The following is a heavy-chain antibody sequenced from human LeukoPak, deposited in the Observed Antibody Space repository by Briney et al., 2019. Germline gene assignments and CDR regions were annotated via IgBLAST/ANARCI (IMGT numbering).Heavy chain of an antibody. CDR1: GYTFTGYY. V-gene: IGHV1-2*02. J-gene: IGHJ4*02. CDR3: ARDRRGYSGYDFLFDY. D-gene: IGHD5-12*01. CDR2: INPNSGGT. Sequence: ASVKVSCKASGYTFTGYYMHWVRQAPGQGLEWMGWINPNSGGTNYAQKFQGGVTMTRDTSISTAYMELSRLRSDDTAVYYCARDRRGYSGYDFLFDYWGQGTLVTVSS.